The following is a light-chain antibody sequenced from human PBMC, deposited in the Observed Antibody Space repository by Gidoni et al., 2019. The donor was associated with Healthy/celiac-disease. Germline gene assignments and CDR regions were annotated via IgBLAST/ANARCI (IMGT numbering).Light chain of an antibody. Sequence: IVMTQSPDSLAVSLGGRATINCNSSQSVLYSSNNKNYLAWYQKKPGQPPKLLIYWASTRESGVPDRFRGSGSGTDFTLTISSLQAEDVAVYYCQQYYSTPLTFGQGTKLEIK. CDR3: QQYYSTPLT. CDR2: WAS. V-gene: IGKV4-1*01. J-gene: IGKJ2*01. CDR1: QSVLYSSNNKNY.